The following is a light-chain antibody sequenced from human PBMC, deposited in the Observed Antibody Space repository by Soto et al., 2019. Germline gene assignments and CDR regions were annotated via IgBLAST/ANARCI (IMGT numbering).Light chain of an antibody. Sequence: QSVLTQPASVSASPGQSITISCIGTYSDIGGYKHVSWYQQHPGKAPKLIIYDASNRPSGISNRFSASKSGNTASLTISGLQADDDADYYCSSYTSSTSLLIFGAGTKLTVL. J-gene: IGLJ1*01. CDR3: SSYTSSTSLLI. CDR1: YSDIGGYKH. V-gene: IGLV2-14*03. CDR2: DAS.